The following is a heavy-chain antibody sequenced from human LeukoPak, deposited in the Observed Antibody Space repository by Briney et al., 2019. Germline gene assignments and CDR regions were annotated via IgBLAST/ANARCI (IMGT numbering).Heavy chain of an antibody. D-gene: IGHD7-27*01. V-gene: IGHV3-53*01. J-gene: IGHJ4*02. Sequence: GGSLRLSCAASGFTVSSNYMSWVRQAPGKGLEWVSVIYSGGSTYYADSVKGRFTISRDNSKNTLYLQMNGLRAEDTAVYYCARVMGTLGISRFLDYWGQGTLVTVSS. CDR3: ARVMGTLGISRFLDY. CDR1: GFTVSSNY. CDR2: IYSGGST.